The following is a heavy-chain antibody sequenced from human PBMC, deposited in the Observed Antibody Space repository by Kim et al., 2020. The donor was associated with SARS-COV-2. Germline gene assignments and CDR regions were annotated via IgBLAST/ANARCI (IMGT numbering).Heavy chain of an antibody. CDR1: GFTFSSYA. Sequence: GGSLRLSCAASGFTFSSYAMHWVRQAPGKGLEWVAVISYDGSNKYYADSVKGRFTISRDNSKNTLYLQMNSLRAEDTAVYYCARDGIRGVIGMDVWGQGTTVTVSS. V-gene: IGHV3-30*04. D-gene: IGHD3-10*01. J-gene: IGHJ6*02. CDR2: ISYDGSNK. CDR3: ARDGIRGVIGMDV.